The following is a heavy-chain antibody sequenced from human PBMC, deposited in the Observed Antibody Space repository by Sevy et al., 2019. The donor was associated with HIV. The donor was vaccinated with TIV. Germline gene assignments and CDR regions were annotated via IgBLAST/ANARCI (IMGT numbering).Heavy chain of an antibody. CDR1: GFTFSSYA. CDR3: AREMGWELRDAFDI. Sequence: GGSLRLSCAASGFTFSSYAMHWFRQAPGKGLEWVAVISYDGSNKYYADSVKGRFTISRDNSKNTLYLQMNSLRAEDTAVYYCAREMGWELRDAFDIWGQGTMVTVSS. V-gene: IGHV3-30-3*01. D-gene: IGHD1-26*01. CDR2: ISYDGSNK. J-gene: IGHJ3*02.